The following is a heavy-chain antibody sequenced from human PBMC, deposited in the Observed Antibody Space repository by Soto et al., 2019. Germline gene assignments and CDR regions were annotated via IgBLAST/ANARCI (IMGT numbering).Heavy chain of an antibody. CDR1: GFSFGNHA. CDR3: ARCPGSACARSYFDY. CDR2: VSGSGGAT. J-gene: IGHJ4*02. V-gene: IGHV3-23*01. D-gene: IGHD2-2*01. Sequence: PGGSLRLSCAASGFSFGNHAMRWVRQAPGKGLEFVSAVSGSGGATDYADSVKGRFTISRDNSKNTLYMQMNSLRAEDTAVYFCARCPGSACARSYFDYWGQGTLVTVSS.